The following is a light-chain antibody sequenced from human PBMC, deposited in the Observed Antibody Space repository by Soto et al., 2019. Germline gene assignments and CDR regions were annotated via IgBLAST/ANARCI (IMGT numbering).Light chain of an antibody. CDR3: QQYGSSPPVT. Sequence: EIVLTQSPGTLSLSPGERATLSCRASQSVSSNYLAWYQQKPGQAPRLLIYSASTRATGIPDRFSGSESGTDFTLTSSRLEPEDFAVYYCQQYGSSPPVTFGGGTKVEIK. CDR1: QSVSSNY. CDR2: SAS. V-gene: IGKV3-20*01. J-gene: IGKJ4*01.